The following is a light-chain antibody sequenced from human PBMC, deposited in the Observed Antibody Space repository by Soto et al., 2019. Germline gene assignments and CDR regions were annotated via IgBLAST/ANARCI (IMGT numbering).Light chain of an antibody. J-gene: IGLJ3*02. CDR1: SSDVGGYNY. Sequence: QSVLTQPASVSGSPGQSITISCTGTSSDVGGYNYVSWYQQHPAKDPKLMIYEVSNRPSGVSHRFSGSKSGNTASLNISGLPAEDEADYYCLSYTTSSTLVFGGGTKVTVL. CDR2: EVS. CDR3: LSYTTSSTLV. V-gene: IGLV2-14*01.